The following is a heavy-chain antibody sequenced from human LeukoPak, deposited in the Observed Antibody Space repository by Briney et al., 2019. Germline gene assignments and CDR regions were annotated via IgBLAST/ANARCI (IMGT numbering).Heavy chain of an antibody. Sequence: SVKVSCKASGGTFSNYAITWLRLAPGQGLEWMGGFTPIFRSTDYAQKFQGRVSITTDESTNTAYMDLSSLTSEDTAVYYCARVGYSSSWYPVGAFDIWGQGTMVTVSS. CDR2: FTPIFRST. J-gene: IGHJ3*02. CDR1: GGTFSNYA. D-gene: IGHD6-13*01. CDR3: ARVGYSSSWYPVGAFDI. V-gene: IGHV1-69*05.